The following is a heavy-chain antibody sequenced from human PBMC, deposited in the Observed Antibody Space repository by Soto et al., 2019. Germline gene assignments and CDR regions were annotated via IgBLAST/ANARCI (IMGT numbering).Heavy chain of an antibody. CDR1: GFTFSSYG. D-gene: IGHD2-2*01. J-gene: IGHJ5*02. Sequence: QVQLVESGGGVVQPGRSLRLSCAASGFTFSSYGMHWVRQAPGKGLEWVAVIWYDGSNKYYADSVKGRFTISRDNSKNTLYLQMNSLRAEDTAVYYCARKYCSSTSCSNWFDPWGQGTLVTVSS. CDR3: ARKYCSSTSCSNWFDP. V-gene: IGHV3-33*01. CDR2: IWYDGSNK.